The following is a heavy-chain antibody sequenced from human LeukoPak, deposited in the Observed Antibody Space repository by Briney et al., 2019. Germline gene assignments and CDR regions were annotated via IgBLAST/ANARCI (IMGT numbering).Heavy chain of an antibody. CDR2: IYTSGST. J-gene: IGHJ3*02. CDR1: GGSISSGDYY. CDR3: ARDTPRAFDI. D-gene: IGHD2-15*01. Sequence: SETLSLTCTVSGGSISSGDYYWSWIRQPPGKGLEWIGRIYTSGSTNYNPSLKSRVTMSVDTSKNQFSLKLSSVTAADTAVYYCARDTPRAFDIWGQGTMVTVSS. V-gene: IGHV4-61*02.